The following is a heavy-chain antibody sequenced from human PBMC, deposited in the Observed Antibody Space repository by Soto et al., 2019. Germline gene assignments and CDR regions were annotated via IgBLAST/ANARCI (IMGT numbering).Heavy chain of an antibody. CDR1: DFTFSNYG. CDR2: IWYDGSNK. D-gene: IGHD3-10*01. J-gene: IGHJ4*02. V-gene: IGHV3-33*01. Sequence: QMQLVESGGGVVQPGRSLRLSCAASDFTFSNYGMRWVRQAPGKGLEWVAIIWYDGSNKYYADSVKGRFTISRDNSKNTVYLQMNSLRAEDTAMYFCAAGEPLNYRGQGTLVTVSS. CDR3: AAGEPLNY.